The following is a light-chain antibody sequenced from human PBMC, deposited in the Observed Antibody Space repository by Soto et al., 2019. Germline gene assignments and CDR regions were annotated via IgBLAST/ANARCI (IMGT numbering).Light chain of an antibody. Sequence: EIVLTQSPGTLSLSPGERATLSCRASQSVSSSYLAWYQQKPGQAPRLLILGASSRATGIPDRFSGSGSGTDFTLTISRLEPEDFAVYYCQQYKSRPRTFGQGTKVDIK. J-gene: IGKJ1*01. CDR3: QQYKSRPRT. CDR2: GAS. CDR1: QSVSSSY. V-gene: IGKV3-20*01.